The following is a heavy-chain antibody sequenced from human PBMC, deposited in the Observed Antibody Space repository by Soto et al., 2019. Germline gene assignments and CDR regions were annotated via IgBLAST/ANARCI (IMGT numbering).Heavy chain of an antibody. J-gene: IGHJ5*02. CDR2: ISYTGST. Sequence: QLQLQESGPGLVKPSETLSLTCTVSGDSISSSGYYWGWIRQPPGKGLEWIGPISYTGSTDYNPSLESRVTIFVDASKNQFSLKLSSVTAADTAVYYCARPEAAGNYLGLFDPWGQGTLVTVSS. D-gene: IGHD3-10*01. CDR1: GDSISSSGYY. CDR3: ARPEAAGNYLGLFDP. V-gene: IGHV4-39*01.